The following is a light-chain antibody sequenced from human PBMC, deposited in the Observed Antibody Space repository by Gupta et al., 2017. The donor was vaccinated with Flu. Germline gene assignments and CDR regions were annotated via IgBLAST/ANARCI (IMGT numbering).Light chain of an antibody. V-gene: IGKV3-15*01. CDR3: QHYNNWPPWT. CDR1: QRVSSN. CDR2: GAS. Sequence: EIVMTQSPAPLSVSPGERATLSCRAGQRVSSNLPWYQQKPGQAPRLLIYGASTRATGIPARFSGSGSGTEFTLTISSLQSEDFAVYYCQHYNNWPPWTFGQGTKVEIK. J-gene: IGKJ1*01.